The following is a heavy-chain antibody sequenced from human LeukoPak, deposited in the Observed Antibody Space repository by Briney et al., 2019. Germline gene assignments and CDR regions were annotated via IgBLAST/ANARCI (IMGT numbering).Heavy chain of an antibody. J-gene: IGHJ4*02. CDR2: INPSGGST. CDR1: GYTFTSYY. D-gene: IGHD6-6*01. CDR3: ARLPVPPGPDDY. V-gene: IGHV1-46*01. Sequence: GASVKASCKASGYTFTSYYMHWVRQAPGQGLEWMGIINPSGGSTSYAQKFQGRVTMTRDTSTSTVYMELSSLRSEDTAVYYCARLPVPPGPDDYWGQGALVTVSS.